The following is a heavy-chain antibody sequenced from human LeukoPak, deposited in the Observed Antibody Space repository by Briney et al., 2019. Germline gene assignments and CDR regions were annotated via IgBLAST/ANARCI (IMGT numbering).Heavy chain of an antibody. CDR2: IWYDGSNK. Sequence: PGGSLRLSCAASGFTFSSYGMHWVRQAPGKGLEWVAVIWYDGSNKYYADSVKGRFTISRDNSKNTLYLQMNSLRAEDAAVYYCARDWGMELELQIRFDYWGQGTLVTVSS. CDR3: ARDWGMELELQIRFDY. D-gene: IGHD1-7*01. J-gene: IGHJ4*02. V-gene: IGHV3-33*01. CDR1: GFTFSSYG.